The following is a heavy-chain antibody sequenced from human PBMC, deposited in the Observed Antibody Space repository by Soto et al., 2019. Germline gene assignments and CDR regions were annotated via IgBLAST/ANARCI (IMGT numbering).Heavy chain of an antibody. V-gene: IGHV4-59*01. D-gene: IGHD6-6*01. Sequence: SETLSLTCTISGGSISSYYWSWIRQPPGKGLEWIGYIYYSGSTNYNPSLKSRVTISVDTSKNQFSLKLSSVTAADTAVYYCASLGASSSLGYWGQGTLVTVSS. CDR1: GGSISSYY. CDR3: ASLGASSSLGY. CDR2: IYYSGST. J-gene: IGHJ4*02.